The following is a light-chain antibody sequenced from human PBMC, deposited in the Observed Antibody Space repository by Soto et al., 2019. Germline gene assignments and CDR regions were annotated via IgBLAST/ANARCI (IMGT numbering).Light chain of an antibody. CDR3: QQANRFPLN. CDR2: AAS. V-gene: IGKV1D-12*01. Sequence: DIQMTQSPSSVSASVGDRVTITCRASQGISSWLAWYQQKPGKAPKLMIYAASSLQSGVTSRFSDSGYETDFTLTTSSLQTEDFATYYCQQANRFPLNLGGGTKVEIK. CDR1: QGISSW. J-gene: IGKJ4*01.